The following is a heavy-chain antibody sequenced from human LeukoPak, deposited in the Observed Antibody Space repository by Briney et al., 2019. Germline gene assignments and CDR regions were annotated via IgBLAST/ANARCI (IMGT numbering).Heavy chain of an antibody. D-gene: IGHD6-19*01. J-gene: IGHJ4*02. CDR3: AKGGGSGWLYFDY. Sequence: PGGSLRLSCAASGFTFSTYGMHWVRQAPGKGLEWVTFIRHDEINKYYADSVKGRFTISRDNSKNTLYLQMNSLRAEDTAVYYCAKGGGSGWLYFDYWGQGTLVTVSS. CDR1: GFTFSTYG. CDR2: IRHDEINK. V-gene: IGHV3-30*02.